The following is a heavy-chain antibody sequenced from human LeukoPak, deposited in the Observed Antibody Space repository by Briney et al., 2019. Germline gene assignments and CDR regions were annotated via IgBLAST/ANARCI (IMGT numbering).Heavy chain of an antibody. CDR3: MRVPELPEF. Sequence: GASVKVSCKAFGYTFTNFGINWVRQAPGQGLEWMGWINAYNGNTNFSRKFQDRVTITADTSTTTASMELRSLRSDDTAVYYRMRVPELPEFWGQGTLVTVSS. J-gene: IGHJ4*02. V-gene: IGHV1-18*01. D-gene: IGHD2-15*01. CDR2: INAYNGNT. CDR1: GYTFTNFG.